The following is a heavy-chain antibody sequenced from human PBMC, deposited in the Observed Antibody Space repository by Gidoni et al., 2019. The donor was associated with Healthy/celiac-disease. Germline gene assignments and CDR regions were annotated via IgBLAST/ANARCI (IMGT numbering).Heavy chain of an antibody. J-gene: IGHJ4*02. CDR3: ARIGYSGSYYVDY. D-gene: IGHD1-26*01. CDR2: IWNDGSNK. Sequence: QVQLVESVGRVVQPGRSLILSCATSGFTFSSYGMHWVRQAPGKGLGWVAVIWNDGSNKYYADAGKGRFTISRDNSKNTLYLQMNSLRAEDTAVYYCARIGYSGSYYVDYWGQGTLVTVSS. V-gene: IGHV3-33*01. CDR1: GFTFSSYG.